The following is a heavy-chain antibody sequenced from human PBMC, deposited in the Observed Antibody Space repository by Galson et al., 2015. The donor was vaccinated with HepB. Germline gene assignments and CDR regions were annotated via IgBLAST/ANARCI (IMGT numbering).Heavy chain of an antibody. Sequence: SLRLSCAASGFTFSTYNMNWVRQAPGKGLEWISYMSSSSRIIYYADSVKGRFTISKDNAKNSLYLQVNSLRADDTAVYYCARTIWGPPQGGPGFDLWGQGTLVTVSS. D-gene: IGHD3-16*01. J-gene: IGHJ4*02. V-gene: IGHV3-48*04. CDR1: GFTFSTYN. CDR2: MSSSSRII. CDR3: ARTIWGPPQGGPGFDL.